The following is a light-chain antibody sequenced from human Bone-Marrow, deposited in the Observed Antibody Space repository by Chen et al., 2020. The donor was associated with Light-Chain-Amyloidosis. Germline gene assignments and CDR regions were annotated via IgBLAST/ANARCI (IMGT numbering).Light chain of an antibody. J-gene: IGLJ3*02. CDR2: NDK. Sequence: SYVLTQTSSISVAPGETAKISCVGIDTAKTAVHWYQQKPGQAPLLILYNDKDRPAGIPERFSGSNSGNTATLTISRVAAGDEADYYCQVWESSSHPWVFGGGTKLTVL. CDR1: DTAKTA. V-gene: IGLV3-21*02. CDR3: QVWESSSHPWV.